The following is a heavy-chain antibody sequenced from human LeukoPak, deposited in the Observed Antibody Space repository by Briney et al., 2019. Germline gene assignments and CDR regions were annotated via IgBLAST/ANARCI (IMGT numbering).Heavy chain of an antibody. D-gene: IGHD3-9*01. CDR3: AKESLPGYSLPSYFDY. J-gene: IGHJ4*02. Sequence: GRSLRLSCAASGFTFSSYGMHWVRQAPGKGLEWLAVISYNGSHKFYADSVKGRFSISRDSSKNTLYLQVSSLRADDTAVYYCAKESLPGYSLPSYFDYWGQGTLVTVSS. CDR1: GFTFSSYG. CDR2: ISYNGSHK. V-gene: IGHV3-30*18.